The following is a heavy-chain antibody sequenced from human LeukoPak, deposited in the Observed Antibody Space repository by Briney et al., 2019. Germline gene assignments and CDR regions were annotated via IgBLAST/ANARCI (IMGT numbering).Heavy chain of an antibody. CDR2: FDPEDGET. CDR1: GYTLTELS. J-gene: IGHJ4*02. Sequence: ASVKVSRKVSGYTLTELSMHWVRQAPGKGLEWMGGFDPEDGETIYAQKFQGRVTMTEDTSTGTAYMELSSLRSEDTAVYYCATGVGATALTDYWGQGTLVTVSS. CDR3: ATGVGATALTDY. V-gene: IGHV1-24*01. D-gene: IGHD1-26*01.